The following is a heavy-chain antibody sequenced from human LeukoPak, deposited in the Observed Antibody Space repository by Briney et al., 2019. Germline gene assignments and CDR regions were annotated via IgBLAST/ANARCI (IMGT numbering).Heavy chain of an antibody. CDR2: IYPGDSDT. Sequence: GESLKISCKGSGYSFTSYWIGWVRQMPGKGLEWMGIIYPGDSDTRYGPSFQGQVTISADKSISTAYLQWSSLKASDTAMYYCASSLQEEVVPITEVGAFDIWGQGTMVTVSS. J-gene: IGHJ3*02. CDR1: GYSFTSYW. CDR3: ASSLQEEVVPITEVGAFDI. V-gene: IGHV5-51*01. D-gene: IGHD2-15*01.